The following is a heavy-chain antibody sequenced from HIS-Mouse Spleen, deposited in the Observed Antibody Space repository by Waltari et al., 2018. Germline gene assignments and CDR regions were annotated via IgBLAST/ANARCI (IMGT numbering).Heavy chain of an antibody. CDR2: IYTGGST. V-gene: IGHV3-53*01. CDR1: GFNVSSNL. D-gene: IGHD6-13*01. Sequence: VQLVGYGGGFLQPGGSLRLSCAASGFNVSSNLQSRVRRAPGQGLEWVSVIYTGGSTYYADSVKGRFTISSDNSKNTLYLQMNSLRAEDTAVYYCARGGLAAAGWYFDLWGRGTLVTVSS. CDR3: ARGGLAAAGWYFDL. J-gene: IGHJ2*01.